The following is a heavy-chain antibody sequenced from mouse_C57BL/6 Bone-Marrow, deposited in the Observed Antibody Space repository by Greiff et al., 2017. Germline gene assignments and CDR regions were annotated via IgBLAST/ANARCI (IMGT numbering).Heavy chain of an antibody. D-gene: IGHD4-1*01. J-gene: IGHJ2*01. V-gene: IGHV5-6*01. Sequence: EVQLVESGGDLVKPGGSLKLSCAASGFTFSSYGMSWVRQTPDKRLEWVATISSGGSYTYYPDSVKGRFTISRDNAKNTLYLQMSSLKSEDTAMYYCASLTLYYFDYWGQGTTLTVSS. CDR2: ISSGGSYT. CDR3: ASLTLYYFDY. CDR1: GFTFSSYG.